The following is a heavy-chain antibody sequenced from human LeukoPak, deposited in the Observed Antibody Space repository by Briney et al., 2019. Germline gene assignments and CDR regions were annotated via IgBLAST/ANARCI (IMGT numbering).Heavy chain of an antibody. V-gene: IGHV4-61*02. CDR1: GGSIGTYY. Sequence: SQTLSLTCTVSGGSIGTYYWSWIRQPAGKGLEWIGRVYNSGATNYNPSLKSRVTISVDTSKNQFSLNLKYVTSADTAVYYCARGGACRGGNCFGPWGQGILVIVSS. CDR2: VYNSGAT. CDR3: ARGGACRGGNCFGP. D-gene: IGHD2-15*01. J-gene: IGHJ5*02.